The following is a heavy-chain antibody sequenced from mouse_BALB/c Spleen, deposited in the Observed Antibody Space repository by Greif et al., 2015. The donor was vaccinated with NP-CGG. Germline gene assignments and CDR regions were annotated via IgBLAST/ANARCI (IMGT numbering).Heavy chain of an antibody. CDR3: ARSKLSYSMDY. J-gene: IGHJ4*01. CDR1: GYTFTSYT. V-gene: IGHV1-4*01. CDR2: INPSSGYT. Sequence: VQLQQSGAELARPGASVKMSCKASGYTFTSYTMRWVKQRPGQGLEWIGYINPSSGYTNYNQKFKDKATLTADKSSSTAFMQLSSLTSEDSAVYFCARSKLSYSMDYWGQGTSVTVSS.